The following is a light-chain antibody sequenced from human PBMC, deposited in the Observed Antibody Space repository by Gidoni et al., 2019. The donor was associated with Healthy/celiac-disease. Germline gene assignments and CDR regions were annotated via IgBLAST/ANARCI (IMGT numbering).Light chain of an antibody. CDR1: QSVSSY. J-gene: IGKJ4*01. CDR3: QQRSNWALT. CDR2: DAS. Sequence: EIVLTQSPATLSLSPGERATLSCRASQSVSSYLAWYQQKPGQAPRLLIYDASNRATGIPARFSGSGSGTDFTLTISSLEPEDFAVYYCQQRSNWALTFXGGTKVEI. V-gene: IGKV3-11*01.